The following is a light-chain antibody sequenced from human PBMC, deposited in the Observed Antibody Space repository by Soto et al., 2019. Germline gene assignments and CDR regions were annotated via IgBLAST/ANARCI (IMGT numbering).Light chain of an antibody. J-gene: IGKJ1*01. CDR3: QLYDSYLGT. Sequence: DIQMRQTPPTLSSSVEDIVTIIRRASQSIRTWLALYQQKPGKAPKLLIYKASTLKSGVPSRFSGSGSGTECTLTISSLQPDDFASYYRQLYDSYLGTFAQGTNVDIK. CDR1: QSIRTW. V-gene: IGKV1-5*03. CDR2: KAS.